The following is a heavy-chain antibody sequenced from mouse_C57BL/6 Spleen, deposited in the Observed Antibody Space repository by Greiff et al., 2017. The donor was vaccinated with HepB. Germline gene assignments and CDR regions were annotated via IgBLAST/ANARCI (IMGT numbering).Heavy chain of an antibody. J-gene: IGHJ2*01. CDR3: ARRDYGSSFDY. Sequence: VQLQQSGAELVRPGTSVKVSCKASGYAFTNYLIEWVKQRPGQGLEWIGVINPGSGGTNYNEKFKGKATLTADKSSGTAYMQLSSLTSEGSAVYFCARRDYGSSFDYWGHSTTLTVSS. CDR2: INPGSGGT. D-gene: IGHD1-1*01. CDR1: GYAFTNYL. V-gene: IGHV1-54*01.